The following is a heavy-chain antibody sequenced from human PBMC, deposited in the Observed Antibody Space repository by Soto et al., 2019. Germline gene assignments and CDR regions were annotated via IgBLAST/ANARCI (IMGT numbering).Heavy chain of an antibody. J-gene: IGHJ3*02. V-gene: IGHV1-69*06. D-gene: IGHD3-9*01. Sequence: SVKVSCKASGGTFSSYAINWVRQAPGQGLEWMGGIIPIFGTANYAQKFQGRVTITADKSTSTAYMELSSLRSEDTAVYYCARGRYDILTGYYIGDAFDIWGQGTMVTVSS. CDR3: ARGRYDILTGYYIGDAFDI. CDR1: GGTFSSYA. CDR2: IIPIFGTA.